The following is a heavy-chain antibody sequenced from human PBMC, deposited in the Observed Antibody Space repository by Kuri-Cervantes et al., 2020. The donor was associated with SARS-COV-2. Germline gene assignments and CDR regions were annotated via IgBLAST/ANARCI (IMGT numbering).Heavy chain of an antibody. J-gene: IGHJ4*02. V-gene: IGHV1-18*01. CDR1: GNTFTSHG. CDR3: ARDERMGDYFDY. CDR2: ISAYNGNT. D-gene: IGHD3-16*01. Sequence: ASVKVSCKASGNTFTSHGISWVRQAPGQGLEWMGWISAYNGNTNYAQNLQGRVTMTIDTSTSTAYMELRSLRSDDTAVYYCARDERMGDYFDYWGQGTLVTVSS.